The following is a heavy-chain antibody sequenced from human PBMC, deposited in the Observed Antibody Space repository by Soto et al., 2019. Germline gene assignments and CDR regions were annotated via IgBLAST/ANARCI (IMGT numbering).Heavy chain of an antibody. Sequence: ASVKVSCKASGYTFTSYAMHWVRQAPGQRLEWMGWINAGNGNTKYSQKFQGRVTITRDTSASTAYMELSSLRSEDTAVYYCARDPGSSWYEGWFDPWGQGTLVTVSS. V-gene: IGHV1-3*01. D-gene: IGHD6-13*01. CDR2: INAGNGNT. CDR1: GYTFTSYA. J-gene: IGHJ5*02. CDR3: ARDPGSSWYEGWFDP.